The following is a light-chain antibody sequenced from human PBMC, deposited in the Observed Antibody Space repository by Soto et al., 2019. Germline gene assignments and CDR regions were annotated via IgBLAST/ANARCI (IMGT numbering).Light chain of an antibody. Sequence: QSALAQPPSASGFPGQSVTISCTGTSSDVGYYDYVSWYQQHPGKAPKLVIYEVTKRPSGVPDRVSASKSGNTASLTVSGLRAEDEAHYYCSSYAGSNNFVFGSGTKVTVL. V-gene: IGLV2-8*01. CDR1: SSDVGYYDY. CDR3: SSYAGSNNFV. CDR2: EVT. J-gene: IGLJ1*01.